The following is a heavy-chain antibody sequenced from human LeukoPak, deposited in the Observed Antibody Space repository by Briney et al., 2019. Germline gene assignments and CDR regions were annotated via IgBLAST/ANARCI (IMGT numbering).Heavy chain of an antibody. CDR3: ARVVYSSGWAFDY. V-gene: IGHV3-21*01. D-gene: IGHD6-19*01. CDR2: ISSTSNYI. CDR1: GFTFSDYS. Sequence: GGSLRLSCAASGFTFSDYSINWVRQAPGKGLEWVSSISSTSNYIYYADSVKGRFTISRANAKNSLYLQMNSLRAEDTAVYYCARVVYSSGWAFDYWGQGTLVTVSS. J-gene: IGHJ4*02.